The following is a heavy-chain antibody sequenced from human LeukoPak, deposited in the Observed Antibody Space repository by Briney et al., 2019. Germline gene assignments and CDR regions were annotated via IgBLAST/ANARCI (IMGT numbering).Heavy chain of an antibody. CDR2: INPNSGGT. CDR3: ARGLEMATTYYYGMDV. V-gene: IGHV1-2*06. Sequence: ASVKVSCKASGYTFTGYYMHWVRQAPGQGLEWMGRINPNSGGTNYAQKFQGRVTMTRDTSISTAYMELSRLRSEDTAVYYCARGLEMATTYYYGMDVWGQGALVTVSS. J-gene: IGHJ6*02. CDR1: GYTFTGYY. D-gene: IGHD5-24*01.